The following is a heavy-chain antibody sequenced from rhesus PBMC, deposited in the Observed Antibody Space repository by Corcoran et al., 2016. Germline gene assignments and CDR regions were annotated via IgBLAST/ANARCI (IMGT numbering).Heavy chain of an antibody. J-gene: IGHJ4*01. Sequence: QVQLQESGPGLVKPSETLSLTCAVSGGSISDDYYWSWIRQPPGKGLECIGYIYGSGRGTNYNPSLKNRVNISIDTSKNQCALKLSAVTAADTAVYYCASIPYYYSGSYHFDYWGQGVLVTVSS. V-gene: IGHV4-106*01. CDR3: ASIPYYYSGSYHFDY. CDR2: IYGSGRGT. D-gene: IGHD3-16*01. CDR1: GGSISDDYY.